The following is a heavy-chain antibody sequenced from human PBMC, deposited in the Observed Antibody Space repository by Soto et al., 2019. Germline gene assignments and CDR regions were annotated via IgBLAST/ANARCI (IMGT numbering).Heavy chain of an antibody. CDR1: GGSISSYY. CDR2: IYYSGST. V-gene: IGHV4-59*08. CDR3: ARAQYDILTGPKTNYYYYYMDV. Sequence: PSETLSLTCTVSGGSISSYYWSWIRQPPGKGLEWIGYIYYSGSTNYNPSLKSRVTISVDTSKNQFSLKLSSVTAADTAVYYCARAQYDILTGPKTNYYYYYMDVCGKGTTVTVSS. D-gene: IGHD3-9*01. J-gene: IGHJ6*03.